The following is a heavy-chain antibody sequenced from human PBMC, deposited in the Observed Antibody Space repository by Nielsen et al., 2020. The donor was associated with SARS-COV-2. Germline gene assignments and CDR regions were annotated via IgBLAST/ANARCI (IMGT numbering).Heavy chain of an antibody. CDR1: GFTFSSYA. CDR3: AKGTYYYDTSGYPTDGYFDY. D-gene: IGHD3-22*01. CDR2: ISGSGGST. J-gene: IGHJ4*02. Sequence: GESLKISCAASGFTFSSYAMSWVRQAPGKGLEWVSVISGSGGSTYNADSVKGRFTISRDNSKNTLFLQMNSLRAEDTAVYYCAKGTYYYDTSGYPTDGYFDYWGQGTLVTVSS. V-gene: IGHV3-23*01.